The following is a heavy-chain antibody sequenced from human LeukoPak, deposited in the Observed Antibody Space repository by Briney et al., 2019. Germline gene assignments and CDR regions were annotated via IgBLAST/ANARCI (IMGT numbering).Heavy chain of an antibody. J-gene: IGHJ6*02. V-gene: IGHV3-23*01. Sequence: GGSLRLSCAASGFTFNSYAMSWVRQAPGKGLEWVSAISPSGTDTYYADSVKGRFTISRDNSKNTLYLQMSSLRAEDTAVYYCVMDMDVWGQGTTVTVSS. CDR2: ISPSGTDT. CDR3: VMDMDV. CDR1: GFTFNSYA.